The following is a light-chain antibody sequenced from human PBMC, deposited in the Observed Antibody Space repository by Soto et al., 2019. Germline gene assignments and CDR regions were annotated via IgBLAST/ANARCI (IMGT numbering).Light chain of an antibody. CDR3: QQRSNRRYT. V-gene: IGKV3-11*01. J-gene: IGKJ2*01. Sequence: IVITQSPATLSLSPGERATLSCRASQSVSSDLAWYHQKPGQAPRLLIYAASNRATGIPARFSGSGSGTDFTLTISSLEPEDFAAYYCQQRSNRRYTFGQGTKVDIK. CDR2: AAS. CDR1: QSVSSD.